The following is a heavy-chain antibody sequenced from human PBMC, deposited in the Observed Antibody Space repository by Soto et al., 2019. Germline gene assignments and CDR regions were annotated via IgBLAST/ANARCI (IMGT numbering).Heavy chain of an antibody. CDR3: ARHWETYYYDSSGYSAFDI. CDR1: GYSFTSYW. Sequence: GESLKISCKGSGYSFTSYWIGWVRQMPGKGLEWMGIIYPGDSDTRYSPSFQGQVTISAHKSISTAYLQWSSLKASDTAMYFFARHWETYYYDSSGYSAFDIWGQGTIVTVSS. J-gene: IGHJ3*02. V-gene: IGHV5-51*01. CDR2: IYPGDSDT. D-gene: IGHD3-22*01.